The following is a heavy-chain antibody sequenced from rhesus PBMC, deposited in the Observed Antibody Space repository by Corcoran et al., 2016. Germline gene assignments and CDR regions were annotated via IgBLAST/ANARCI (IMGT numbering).Heavy chain of an antibody. CDR3: VRDINNSMDV. CDR2: IHGGGGSI. D-gene: IGHD1-26*01. J-gene: IGHJ5-2*02. CDR1: GGSIRSNF. V-gene: IGHV4S11*01. Sequence: QVQLQESGPGLVKPLETLSLTCAVPGGSIRSNFWCWLRQPPGKGLDWIGYIHGGGGSINVTPSLKSRVTLSVDTSKNQFSLRLNAVTAADTAVYYCVRDINNSMDVWGRGVLVTVSS.